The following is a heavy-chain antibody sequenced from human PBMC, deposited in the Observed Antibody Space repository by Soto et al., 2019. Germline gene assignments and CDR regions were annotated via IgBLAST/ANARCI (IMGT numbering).Heavy chain of an antibody. CDR2: IYYSGST. Sequence: QVQLQESGPGLVKPSETLSLTCTVSGGSISSYYWSWIRQPPGKGLEWIGYIYYSGSTNYNPSLKSRVTISVDTSKTQFSLKLSSVTAADTAVYYCARDLAYNWNDGAGGAFDIWGQGTMVTVSS. CDR3: ARDLAYNWNDGAGGAFDI. J-gene: IGHJ3*02. CDR1: GGSISSYY. D-gene: IGHD1-1*01. V-gene: IGHV4-59*01.